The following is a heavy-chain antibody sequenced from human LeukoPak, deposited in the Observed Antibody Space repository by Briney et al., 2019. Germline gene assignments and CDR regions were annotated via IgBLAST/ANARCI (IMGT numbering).Heavy chain of an antibody. CDR2: IYSGGST. D-gene: IGHD2-2*02. J-gene: IGHJ3*02. V-gene: IGHV3-53*01. Sequence: GGSLRLSCAASGFTVSSNYMSWVRQAPGKGLEWVSVIYSGGSTYYADSVKGRFTISRDNSKNTLYLQMNSLRAEDTAVYYCASWSDGCSSTSCYIERAFDIWGQGTMVTVSS. CDR3: ASWSDGCSSTSCYIERAFDI. CDR1: GFTVSSNY.